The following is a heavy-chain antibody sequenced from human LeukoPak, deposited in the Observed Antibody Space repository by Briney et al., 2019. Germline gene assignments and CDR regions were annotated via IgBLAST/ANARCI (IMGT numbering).Heavy chain of an antibody. V-gene: IGHV3-11*01. CDR1: GFTFDDYA. J-gene: IGHJ4*02. CDR3: AREGAAAGFDY. CDR2: ISSSGSTI. Sequence: GGSLRLSCAASGFTFDDYAMHWVRQAPGKGLEWVSYISSSGSTIYYADSVKGRFTISRDNAKNSLYLQMNSLRAEDTAVYYCAREGAAAGFDYWGQGTLVTVSS. D-gene: IGHD6-13*01.